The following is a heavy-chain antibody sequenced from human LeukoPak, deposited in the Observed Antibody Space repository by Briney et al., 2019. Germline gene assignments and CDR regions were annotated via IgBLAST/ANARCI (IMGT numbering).Heavy chain of an antibody. J-gene: IGHJ3*02. V-gene: IGHV5-51*01. Sequence: GESLKISCKGSGYSFTSYWIGWVRQMPGKGLEWMGIIYPGDSDTRYNPSFQGQVTISADKSISTAYLQWSSLKASDTAMYYCARSRLEVPAAIAFDIWGQGTMVTVSS. D-gene: IGHD2-2*01. CDR1: GYSFTSYW. CDR3: ARSRLEVPAAIAFDI. CDR2: IYPGDSDT.